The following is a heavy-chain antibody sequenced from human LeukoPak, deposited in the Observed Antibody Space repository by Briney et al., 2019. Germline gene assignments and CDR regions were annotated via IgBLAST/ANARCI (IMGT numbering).Heavy chain of an antibody. CDR1: GFTFSSYA. Sequence: GGSLRLSCAASGFTFSSYAMHWVRQAPGKGLEYVSAISSNGGSTYYANSVKGRFTISRDNSKNTLYLQMGSLRAEDTAVYYCARGFKFGDYVWGSYRYTVATYFDYWGQGTLVTVSS. J-gene: IGHJ4*02. V-gene: IGHV3-64*01. CDR3: ARGFKFGDYVWGSYRYTVATYFDY. D-gene: IGHD3-16*02. CDR2: ISSNGGST.